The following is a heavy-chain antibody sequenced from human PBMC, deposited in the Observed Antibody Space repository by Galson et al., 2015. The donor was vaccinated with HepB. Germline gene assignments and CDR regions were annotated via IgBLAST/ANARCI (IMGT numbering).Heavy chain of an antibody. CDR1: GFTFSMYW. D-gene: IGHD3-22*01. Sequence: SLRLSCAASGFTFSMYWMTWIRQAPGKGLECVANIKQDGSQRNYVDSVKGRFTISRDNAENSLYLQMNSLRAEDTAVYYCARENRESSGWDHWGQGTLVTVSS. CDR3: ARENRESSGWDH. V-gene: IGHV3-7*01. CDR2: IKQDGSQR. J-gene: IGHJ4*02.